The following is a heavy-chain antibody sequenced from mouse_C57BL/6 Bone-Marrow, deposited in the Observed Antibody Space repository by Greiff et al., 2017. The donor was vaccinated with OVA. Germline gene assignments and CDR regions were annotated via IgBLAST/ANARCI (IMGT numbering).Heavy chain of an antibody. CDR2: ISDGGSYT. CDR3: ARDGCPEYSYYGSRYYFGY. Sequence: DVKLVESGGGLVKPGGSLKLSCAASGYTFSSYAMSWVRQTPEKRLEWVATISDGGSYTYYPDNVKGRFTISRDNAKNNLYLQMSHLKSEDTAMYYCARDGCPEYSYYGSRYYFGYWGQGTTLTVSS. J-gene: IGHJ2*01. D-gene: IGHD1-1*01. CDR1: GYTFSSYA. V-gene: IGHV5-4*01.